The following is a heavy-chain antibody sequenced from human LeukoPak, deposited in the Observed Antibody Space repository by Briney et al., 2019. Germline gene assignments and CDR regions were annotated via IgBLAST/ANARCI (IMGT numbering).Heavy chain of an antibody. CDR1: GYSIRSGYY. J-gene: IGHJ5*02. Sequence: SETLSLTCTVSGYSIRSGYYWGWIRQAPGKGLEWIGSIYHSGSTYYNPSLKSRVTISVDTSKNQFSLKLSSVTAADTAVYYCARDHCSGGSCYPGWFDPWGQGTLVTVSS. V-gene: IGHV4-38-2*02. CDR2: IYHSGST. CDR3: ARDHCSGGSCYPGWFDP. D-gene: IGHD2-15*01.